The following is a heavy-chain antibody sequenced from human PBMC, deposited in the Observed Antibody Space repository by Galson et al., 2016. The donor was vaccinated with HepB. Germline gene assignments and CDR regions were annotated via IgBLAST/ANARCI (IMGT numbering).Heavy chain of an antibody. V-gene: IGHV3-7*01. Sequence: SLRLSCAASGFMFSSYRMSWVRQAPGKGLEWVTNLNKDGSEKYYMDSVKGRFTISRDNAKNALYLQMNSLRAEDTAVYYCARTIVKVPGANDYFDYWGQGTLVTASS. CDR2: LNKDGSEK. D-gene: IGHD2-2*01. J-gene: IGHJ4*02. CDR3: ARTIVKVPGANDYFDY. CDR1: GFMFSSYR.